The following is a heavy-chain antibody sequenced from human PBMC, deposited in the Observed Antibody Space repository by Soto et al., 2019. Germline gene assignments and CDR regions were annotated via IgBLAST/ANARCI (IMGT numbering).Heavy chain of an antibody. CDR2: IFCSGST. J-gene: IGHJ6*02. D-gene: IGHD2-15*01. CDR1: GGSISSGGFH. CDR3: ASGLGYCSGGGGYYHYYGRDV. V-gene: IGHV4-31*01. Sequence: QVQLQESGPGLVKPSQTLSLTCTVSGGSISSGGFHWSWIRQHPGKGLEWIGFIFCSGSTYYNPSLKRLVTTSVDPTNTLCSRKLISVTGADTAVYYCASGLGYCSGGGGYYHYYGRDVWGHGSTVVVSS.